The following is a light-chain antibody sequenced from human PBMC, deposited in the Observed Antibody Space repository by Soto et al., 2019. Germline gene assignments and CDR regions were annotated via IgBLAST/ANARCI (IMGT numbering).Light chain of an antibody. J-gene: IGLJ2*01. CDR3: SSYTTSNTVV. CDR2: DVN. Sequence: QSALTQPASVSGSPGQSITLSCSGTSSDVGFYNYVSWYQQHPGKAPKLMIYDVNNRPSGVSNRFSGSKSGNTASLTISGLQAEDEADYYCSSYTTSNTVVFGGGTQLTVL. CDR1: SSDVGFYNY. V-gene: IGLV2-14*03.